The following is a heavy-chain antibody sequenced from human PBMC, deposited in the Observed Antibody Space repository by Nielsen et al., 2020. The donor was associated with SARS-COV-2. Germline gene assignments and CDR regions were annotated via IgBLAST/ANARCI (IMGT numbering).Heavy chain of an antibody. CDR3: ARVTQSGYSGYAFDY. V-gene: IGHV3-23*01. CDR2: ISGSGGST. Sequence: GESLKISCAASGFTFDDYAMHWVRQAPGKGLEWVSAISGSGGSTYYADSVKGRFTISRDNSKNTLYLQMNSLRAEDTAMYYCARVTQSGYSGYAFDYWGQGTLVTVSS. D-gene: IGHD5-12*01. CDR1: GFTFDDYA. J-gene: IGHJ4*02.